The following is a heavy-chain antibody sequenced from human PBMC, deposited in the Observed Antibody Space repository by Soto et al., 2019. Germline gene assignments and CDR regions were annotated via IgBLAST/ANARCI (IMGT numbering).Heavy chain of an antibody. J-gene: IGHJ4*02. V-gene: IGHV3-30*18. CDR1: GFTFSNYA. CDR3: AKDHDLAAAGYYFDY. D-gene: IGHD6-13*01. CDR2: LASDGRDR. Sequence: GGSLRLSCAASGFTFSNYAMHWVRQPPGKGLEWVAVLASDGRDRHYADSVKGRLTVSRDNSKNTLFVQMNSLRPEDTAVYYCAKDHDLAAAGYYFDYWGQGTLVTVSS.